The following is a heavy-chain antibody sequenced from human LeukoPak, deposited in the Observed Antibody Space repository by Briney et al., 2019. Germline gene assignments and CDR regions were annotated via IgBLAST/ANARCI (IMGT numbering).Heavy chain of an antibody. V-gene: IGHV1-8*03. D-gene: IGHD3-3*01. J-gene: IGHJ6*03. CDR3: ARGHSSYYDFWSGYYSNYYYYMDV. CDR2: MNPNSGNT. CDR1: GYTFTSYD. Sequence: ASVKVSCKASGYTFTSYDINWVRQATGQGLEWMGWMNPNSGNTGYAQKFQGRVTITRNTSISTAYMELSSLRSEDTAVYYCARGHSSYYDFWSGYYSNYYYYMDVWGKGTTVTVSS.